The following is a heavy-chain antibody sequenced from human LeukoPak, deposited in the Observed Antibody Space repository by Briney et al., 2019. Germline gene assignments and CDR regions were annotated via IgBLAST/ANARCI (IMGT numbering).Heavy chain of an antibody. CDR2: IKSNTHSGTT. V-gene: IGHV3-15*01. CDR3: TTTVFVVLVAALDY. D-gene: IGHD2-15*01. J-gene: IGHJ4*02. CDR1: GFTFNNAW. Sequence: GGSLRLSCAASGFTFNNAWMNWVRQTPGKWLEWVGRIKSNTHSGTTDYAAPVKGRFTISRDDSKSTLYLQMNSLKTEDTAVYYCTTTVFVVLVAALDYWGQGTLVTVSS.